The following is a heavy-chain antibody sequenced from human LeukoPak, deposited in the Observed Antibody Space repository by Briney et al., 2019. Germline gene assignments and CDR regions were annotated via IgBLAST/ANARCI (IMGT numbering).Heavy chain of an antibody. D-gene: IGHD5-12*01. J-gene: IGHJ2*01. CDR1: GFTFSSYW. Sequence: GGSLRLSCAASGFTFSSYWMNWVRQAPGKGLVWVSRIASDGSSTTYADSVKGRFTISRDNAKNTLSLQMNSLRAEDTAVYYCARGYAGGYFDLWGRGTLVTVSS. CDR3: ARGYAGGYFDL. V-gene: IGHV3-74*01. CDR2: IASDGSST.